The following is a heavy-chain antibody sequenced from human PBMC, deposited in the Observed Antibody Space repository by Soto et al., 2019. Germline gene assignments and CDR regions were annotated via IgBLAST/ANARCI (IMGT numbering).Heavy chain of an antibody. D-gene: IGHD6-13*01. J-gene: IGHJ6*02. V-gene: IGHV5-10-1*01. Sequence: GESLKISCNGSGYSFTIHCISWVRQMPGKGLEWMWRIDPSDSYTNYSPSFQGHVTISADKSISTAYLQWSSLKASDTAMYYCARCIPIQQLVCGMDVWGQGTTVNVSS. CDR3: ARCIPIQQLVCGMDV. CDR2: IDPSDSYT. CDR1: GYSFTIHC.